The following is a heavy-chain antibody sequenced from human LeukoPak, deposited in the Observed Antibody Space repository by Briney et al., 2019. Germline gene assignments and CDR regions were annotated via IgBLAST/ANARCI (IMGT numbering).Heavy chain of an antibody. D-gene: IGHD3-22*01. CDR1: GFIFSDYY. CDR2: ISSSGSTI. CDR3: AKDNNSVYYYDSSGYPPSLFDY. J-gene: IGHJ4*01. Sequence: GGCLRLSWAVSGFIFSDYYMSWIRQAPGRGREWVSHISSSGSTIYHADTVKGGVTISRDNAKSSLYLQMNSLRAEDTAVYYCAKDNNSVYYYDSSGYPPSLFDYSGQETLGTVSS. V-gene: IGHV3-11*01.